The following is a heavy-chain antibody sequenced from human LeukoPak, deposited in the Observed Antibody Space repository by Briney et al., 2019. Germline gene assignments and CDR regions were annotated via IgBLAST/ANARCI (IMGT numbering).Heavy chain of an antibody. CDR3: AGLTMVRGLSNYFDP. Sequence: GGSLRLSCAASGFTFSSYWMHWVRQAAGKGLVWVARINSDGSSTSYADSVKGRFTISRDNAKNTLYLQMNSLRAEDTAVYYCAGLTMVRGLSNYFDPWGQGTLVTVSS. CDR1: GFTFSSYW. V-gene: IGHV3-74*01. D-gene: IGHD3-10*01. CDR2: INSDGSST. J-gene: IGHJ5*02.